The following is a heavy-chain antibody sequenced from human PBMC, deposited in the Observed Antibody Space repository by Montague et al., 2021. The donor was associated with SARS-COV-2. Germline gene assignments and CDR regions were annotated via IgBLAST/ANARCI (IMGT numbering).Heavy chain of an antibody. Sequence: SETLSLTCAVYGGSFSGYYWSWIRQPPGKGLEWIGEINHSGSTNYNPSLKSRVTISVDTPKNQFSLKLSSVTAADTAVYYCASERDAFSLTRGSTWFDPWGQGTLVTVSS. CDR2: INHSGST. CDR1: GGSFSGYY. CDR3: ASERDAFSLTRGSTWFDP. V-gene: IGHV4-34*01. D-gene: IGHD3/OR15-3a*01. J-gene: IGHJ5*02.